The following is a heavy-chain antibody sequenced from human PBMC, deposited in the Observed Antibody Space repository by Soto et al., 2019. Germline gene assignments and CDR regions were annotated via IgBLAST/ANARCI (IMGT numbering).Heavy chain of an antibody. CDR1: GYTFTSYG. CDR2: ISTYNDKR. CDR3: ARDFHCSGGRCYDCFDP. Sequence: QVQLVQSGAEVKKPGATGKVSCQASGYTFTSYGISWVRQAPGQGLEWMGWISTYNDKRAYAQKLQGRVTMTTDTSTSTAYMELRSLRSDDTALYYCARDFHCSGGRCYDCFDPWGQGTLVTVSS. D-gene: IGHD2-15*01. V-gene: IGHV1-18*01. J-gene: IGHJ5*02.